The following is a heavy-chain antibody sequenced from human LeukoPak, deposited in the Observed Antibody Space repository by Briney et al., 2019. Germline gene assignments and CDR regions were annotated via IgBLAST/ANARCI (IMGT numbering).Heavy chain of an antibody. J-gene: IGHJ4*02. CDR3: ATKQWLAPPPDS. CDR1: GFTFSKYW. CDR2: INTDGTVT. Sequence: GGSLRLSCAASGFTFSKYWMLWVRQAPGKGLESVSRINTDGTVTTYADSVKGRFTVSRDNADNTMLLQMDSVRDEDTAVYYCATKQWLAPPPDSWGQGTPVTVSS. V-gene: IGHV3-74*01. D-gene: IGHD6-19*01.